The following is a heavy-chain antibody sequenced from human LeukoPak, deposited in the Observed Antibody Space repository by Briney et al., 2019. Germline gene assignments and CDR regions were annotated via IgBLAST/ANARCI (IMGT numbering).Heavy chain of an antibody. CDR1: GGSISSYY. V-gene: IGHV4-59*12. J-gene: IGHJ4*02. D-gene: IGHD2-8*01. Sequence: SETLSLTCTVSGGSISSYYWSWIRQPPGKGLEWIGYIYYSGSTNYNPSLKSRVTISVDTSKNQFSLKLSSVTAADTAVYYCARGPTIVLMVYAIGYDYWGQGTLVTVSS. CDR2: IYYSGST. CDR3: ARGPTIVLMVYAIGYDY.